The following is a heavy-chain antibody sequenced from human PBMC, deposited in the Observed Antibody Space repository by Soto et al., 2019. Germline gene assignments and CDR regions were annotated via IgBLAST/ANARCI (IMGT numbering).Heavy chain of an antibody. V-gene: IGHV4-31*03. CDR1: GGSISSGGYY. CDR2: IYYSGST. Sequence: SETLSLTCTVSGGSISSGGYYWSWIRQHPGKGLEWIGYIYYSGSTYYNPSLKSRVTISVDTSKNQFSLKLSSVTAADTAVYYCARVSVGQQLHSGYYYYYGMDAWGQGTTVTVS. J-gene: IGHJ6*02. CDR3: ARVSVGQQLHSGYYYYYGMDA. D-gene: IGHD6-13*01.